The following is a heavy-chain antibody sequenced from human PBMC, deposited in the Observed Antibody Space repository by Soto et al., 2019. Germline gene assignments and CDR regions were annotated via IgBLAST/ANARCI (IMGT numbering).Heavy chain of an antibody. CDR3: ARTTRLRYFDWLLYQLDWYFDL. V-gene: IGHV3-30-3*01. CDR1: GFTFSSYA. J-gene: IGHJ2*01. Sequence: PGGSLRLSCAASGFTFSSYAMHWVRQAPGKGLEWVAVISYDGSNKYYADSVKGRFTISRDNSKNTLYLQMNSLRAEDTAVYYCARTTRLRYFDWLLYQLDWYFDLWGRGTLVTVS. D-gene: IGHD3-9*01. CDR2: ISYDGSNK.